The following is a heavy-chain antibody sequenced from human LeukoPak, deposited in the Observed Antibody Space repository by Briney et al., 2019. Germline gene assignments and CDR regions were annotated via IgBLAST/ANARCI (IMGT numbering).Heavy chain of an antibody. CDR1: GFTFSSYA. J-gene: IGHJ4*02. V-gene: IGHV3-21*01. D-gene: IGHD1-26*01. CDR3: ATSGSGGNYPLDY. CDR2: INRSSSYI. Sequence: GGSLTLSCAASGFTFSSYAMNWVRQAPGKGLESVSSINRSSSYIYYADSVKGRFTISRDNAKNSLFLQVNSLRADDTALYYCATSGSGGNYPLDYWGQGTLVTVSS.